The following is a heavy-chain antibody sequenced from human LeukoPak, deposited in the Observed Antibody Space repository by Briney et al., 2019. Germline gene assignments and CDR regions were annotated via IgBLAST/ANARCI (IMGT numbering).Heavy chain of an antibody. CDR2: ISSSGSTI. V-gene: IGHV3-48*03. Sequence: GGSLRLSCAASGFTFSSYEMNWVRQAPGKGLEWVSYISSSGSTIYYADSVKGRFTISRDNAKNSLYLQMNSLRAEDTALYYCAREAAAGMNPLLYWGQGTLVTVSS. CDR3: AREAAAGMNPLLY. J-gene: IGHJ4*02. D-gene: IGHD6-13*01. CDR1: GFTFSSYE.